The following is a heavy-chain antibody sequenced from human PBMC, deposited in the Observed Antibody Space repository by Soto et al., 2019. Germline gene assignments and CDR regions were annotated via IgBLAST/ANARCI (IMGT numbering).Heavy chain of an antibody. V-gene: IGHV5-51*01. CDR2: IYPGDSDT. CDR1: GYSFTSYW. Sequence: GESLKISCKGSGYSFTSYWIAWVRQMPGKGLEWMGIIYPGDSDTRYSPSFQGEVTISADKSISTAYLQWSSLEASDTAMYYCSRGWLAQYYFDYWGQGTLVTVSS. J-gene: IGHJ4*02. CDR3: SRGWLAQYYFDY. D-gene: IGHD6-19*01.